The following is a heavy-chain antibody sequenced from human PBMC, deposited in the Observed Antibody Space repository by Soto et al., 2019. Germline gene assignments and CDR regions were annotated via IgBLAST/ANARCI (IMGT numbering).Heavy chain of an antibody. J-gene: IGHJ4*02. D-gene: IGHD5-18*01. CDR3: ARHGYNYGGGYFDY. Sequence: PGGSLRLSCAASGFTFSGYWMSWVRQAPGKGLEWVANIKQDGSEKYYVDSVKGRFTISRDNAKNSLYLQMNSLRAEDTAVYYCARHGYNYGGGYFDYWGQGTLVTV. CDR1: GFTFSGYW. V-gene: IGHV3-7*01. CDR2: IKQDGSEK.